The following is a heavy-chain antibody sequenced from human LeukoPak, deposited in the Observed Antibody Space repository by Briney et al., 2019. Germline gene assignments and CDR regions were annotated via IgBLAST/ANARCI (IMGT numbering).Heavy chain of an antibody. J-gene: IGHJ4*02. Sequence: GGSLRLSCAASGFIFTGYFMSWVRQAPGKGLEWVASIKHGGSEKYYVDSVRGRFTISRDNTKNLLYLQMSSLRAEDTAVYYCATDRGWRTSGYYLYYFEYWGQGTLVTFSS. CDR2: IKHGGSEK. V-gene: IGHV3-7*01. CDR3: ATDRGWRTSGYYLYYFEY. D-gene: IGHD3-3*01. CDR1: GFIFTGYF.